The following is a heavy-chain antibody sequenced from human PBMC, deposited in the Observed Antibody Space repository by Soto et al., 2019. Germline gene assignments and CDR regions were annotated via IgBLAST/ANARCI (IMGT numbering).Heavy chain of an antibody. CDR3: AKDSSGWSSEAFDI. Sequence: GGSLRLCCAASGFTFSSYGMHWVRQAPGKGLEWVAVISYDGSNKYYADSVKGRFTISRDNSKNTLYLQMNSLRAEDTAVYYCAKDSSGWSSEAFDIWGQGTMVTVS. CDR2: ISYDGSNK. V-gene: IGHV3-30*18. D-gene: IGHD6-19*01. CDR1: GFTFSSYG. J-gene: IGHJ3*02.